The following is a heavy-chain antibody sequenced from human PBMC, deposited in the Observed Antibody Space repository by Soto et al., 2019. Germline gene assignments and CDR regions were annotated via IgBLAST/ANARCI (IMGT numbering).Heavy chain of an antibody. CDR3: ARAGYCSSTSCPRAYYYGMDV. V-gene: IGHV3-33*01. J-gene: IGHJ6*02. Sequence: GGALGLCCAASGVTFSSYGMQWVRQAPDKGLEWVAIIWFDGSNKCYADSVKGRFTISRDNSKNTLYLQMNSLRAEDTAVYYCARAGYCSSTSCPRAYYYGMDVWGQGTTVPVSS. CDR2: IWFDGSNK. CDR1: GVTFSSYG. D-gene: IGHD2-2*01.